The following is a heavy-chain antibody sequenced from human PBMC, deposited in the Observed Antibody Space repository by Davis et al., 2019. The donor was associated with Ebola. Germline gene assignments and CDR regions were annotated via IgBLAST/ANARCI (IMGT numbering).Heavy chain of an antibody. CDR3: ARLPGAGGFDY. D-gene: IGHD3-10*01. CDR1: GGSFSGYY. J-gene: IGHJ4*02. V-gene: IGHV4-34*01. Sequence: QTLSLTCAVHGGSFSGYYWSWIRQPPGKGLEWIGEINHSGSTNYNPSLKSRVTISVDTSKNQFSLKLSSVTAADTAVYYCARLPGAGGFDYWGQGTLVTVSS. CDR2: INHSGST.